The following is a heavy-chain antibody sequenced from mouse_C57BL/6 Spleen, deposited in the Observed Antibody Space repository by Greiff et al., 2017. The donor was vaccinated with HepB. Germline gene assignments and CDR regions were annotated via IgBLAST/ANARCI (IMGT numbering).Heavy chain of an antibody. CDR2: INPGSGGT. CDR3: ARSGELGRGYFDY. D-gene: IGHD4-1*01. J-gene: IGHJ2*01. V-gene: IGHV1-54*01. CDR1: GYAFTNYL. Sequence: VKLQESGAELVRPGTSVKVSCKASGYAFTNYLIEWVKQRPGQGLEWIGVINPGSGGTNYNEKFKGKATLTADKSSSTAYMQLSSLTSEDSAVYFCARSGELGRGYFDYWGQGTTLTVSS.